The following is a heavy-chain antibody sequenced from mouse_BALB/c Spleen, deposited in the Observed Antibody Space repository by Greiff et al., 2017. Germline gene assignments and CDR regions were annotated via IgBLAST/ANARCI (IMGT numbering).Heavy chain of an antibody. D-gene: IGHD1-1*01. CDR1: GFNIKDYY. CDR3: ARGDGSKAMDY. Sequence: VQLQQSGAELVRPGALVKLSCKASGFNIKDYYMHWVKQRPEQGLEWIGWIDPENGNTIYDPKFQGKASITADTSSNTAYLQLSSLTSEDTAVYYCARGDGSKAMDYWGQGTSVTVSS. V-gene: IGHV14-1*02. CDR2: IDPENGNT. J-gene: IGHJ4*01.